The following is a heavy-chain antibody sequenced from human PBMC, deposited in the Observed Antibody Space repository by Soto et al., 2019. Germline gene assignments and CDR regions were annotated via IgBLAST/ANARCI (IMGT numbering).Heavy chain of an antibody. Sequence: LRLSCAASGFTFSSNSMIWVRQAPGKGLEWVSYIDSTSMHIYYADSVKGRFTITRDNAKKSVYLQMTSLRAEDTAVYYCARLVGAYQHYIDYWGQGTLVTVSS. V-gene: IGHV3-21*01. CDR2: IDSTSMHI. CDR3: ARLVGAYQHYIDY. CDR1: GFTFSSNS. J-gene: IGHJ4*02. D-gene: IGHD1-26*01.